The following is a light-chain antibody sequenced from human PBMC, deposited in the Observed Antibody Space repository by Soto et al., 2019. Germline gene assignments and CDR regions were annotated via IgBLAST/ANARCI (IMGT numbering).Light chain of an antibody. CDR3: QQYYSYRWT. J-gene: IGKJ1*01. CDR2: AAS. Sequence: AILMTQSPSSFSASTGDRVTITCRASQGISSYLAWYQQKPGKAPKLLIYAASTLQSGVPSRFSGSGSGTDFTLTISCLQSEDFATYYCQQYYSYRWTFGQGTKVAIK. CDR1: QGISSY. V-gene: IGKV1-8*01.